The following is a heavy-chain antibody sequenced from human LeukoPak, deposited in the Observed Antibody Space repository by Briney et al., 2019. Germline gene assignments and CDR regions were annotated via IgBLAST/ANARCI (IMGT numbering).Heavy chain of an antibody. D-gene: IGHD3-22*01. CDR2: INPSGGST. Sequence: GASVKVSCKASGYTFTSYYMHWVRQAPGQGLEWMGIINPSGGSTSYAQKFQGRVTMTRDMSTSTVYMELSSLRSEDTAVYYCARETVYYDSSGYYSDAFDIWGQGTMVTVSS. CDR3: ARETVYYDSSGYYSDAFDI. J-gene: IGHJ3*02. V-gene: IGHV1-46*01. CDR1: GYTFTSYY.